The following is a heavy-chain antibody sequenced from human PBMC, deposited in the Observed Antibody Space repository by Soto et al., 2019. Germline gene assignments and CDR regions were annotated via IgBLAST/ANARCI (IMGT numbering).Heavy chain of an antibody. Sequence: SETLSLTCTVSGGSISSSSYYWGWIRQPPGKGLEWIGSIYYSGSTYYNPSLKSRVTISVDTSKNQFSLKLSSVTAADTAVYYCARISSRNIVVVPAATYYFDYWGQGTLVTVSS. CDR3: ARISSRNIVVVPAATYYFDY. CDR1: GGSISSSSYY. J-gene: IGHJ4*02. D-gene: IGHD2-2*01. CDR2: IYYSGST. V-gene: IGHV4-39*01.